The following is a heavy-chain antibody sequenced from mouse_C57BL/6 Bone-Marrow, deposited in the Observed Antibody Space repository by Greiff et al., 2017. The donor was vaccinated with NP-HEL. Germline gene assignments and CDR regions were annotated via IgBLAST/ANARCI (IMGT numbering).Heavy chain of an antibody. CDR1: GYTFTSYW. Sequence: QVQLKQPGAELVKPGASVKLSCKASGYTFTSYWMQWVKQRPGQGLEWIGEIDPSDSYTNYNQKFKGKATLTVDTSSSTAYMQLSSLTSEDSAVYYCGLRAHWYFDVWGTGTTVTVSS. D-gene: IGHD1-1*01. CDR2: IDPSDSYT. CDR3: GLRAHWYFDV. V-gene: IGHV1-50*01. J-gene: IGHJ1*03.